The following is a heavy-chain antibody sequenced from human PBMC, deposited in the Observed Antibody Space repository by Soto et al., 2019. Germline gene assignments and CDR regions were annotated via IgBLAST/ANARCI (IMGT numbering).Heavy chain of an antibody. CDR2: ISGSGGST. D-gene: IGHD3-3*01. CDR3: AKDSTYDFWSGYYGY. Sequence: LRLSCAASGFTFSSYAMSWVRQAPGKGLEWVSAISGSGGSTYYADSVKGRFTISRDNSKNTLYLQMNSLRAEDTAVYYCAKDSTYDFWSGYYGYWGQGTLVTVSS. V-gene: IGHV3-23*01. CDR1: GFTFSSYA. J-gene: IGHJ4*02.